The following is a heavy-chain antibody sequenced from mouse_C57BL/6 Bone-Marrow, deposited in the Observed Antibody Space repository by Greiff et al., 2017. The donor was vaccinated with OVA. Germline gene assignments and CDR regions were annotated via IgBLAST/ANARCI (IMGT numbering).Heavy chain of an antibody. CDR3: TSATTVVAPYWYFDV. Sequence: EVKGVESGEGLVKPGGSLKLSCAASGFTFSSYAMSWVRQTPEKRLEWVAYISSGGDYINYADTVKGRFTISRENARNTLYLQMSSLKSEDTAMYYCTSATTVVAPYWYFDVWGTGTTVTVSS. CDR1: GFTFSSYA. CDR2: ISSGGDYI. V-gene: IGHV5-9-1*02. J-gene: IGHJ1*03. D-gene: IGHD1-1*01.